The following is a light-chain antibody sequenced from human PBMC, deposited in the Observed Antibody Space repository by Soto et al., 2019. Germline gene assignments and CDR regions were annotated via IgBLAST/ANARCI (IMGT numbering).Light chain of an antibody. CDR3: QEYVSYSALA. CDR1: ESIGSF. Sequence: DIQMTQSPSTLSASLGDRVTITCRASESIGSFLAWYQQKAGKAPKLLIYKASTLQIEVPSRFSGSGSGTDFTLTTNGLQPDDFATYYCQEYVSYSALAFGGGTKVEIK. V-gene: IGKV1-5*03. J-gene: IGKJ4*01. CDR2: KAS.